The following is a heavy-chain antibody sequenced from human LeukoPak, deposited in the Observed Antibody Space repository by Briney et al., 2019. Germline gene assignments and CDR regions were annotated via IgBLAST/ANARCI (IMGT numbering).Heavy chain of an antibody. D-gene: IGHD6-19*01. V-gene: IGHV4-61*02. CDR1: GGSISSSSYY. J-gene: IGHJ4*02. CDR3: AREGGWYLGLDY. Sequence: SETLSLTCTVSGGSISSSSYYWTWIRQPAGKGLEWIGRIYTSGNTHYNPSLKTRVTMSVDTSKNQFSLKLSSVTAADTAVYFCAREGGWYLGLDYWGQGTLVTVSS. CDR2: IYTSGNT.